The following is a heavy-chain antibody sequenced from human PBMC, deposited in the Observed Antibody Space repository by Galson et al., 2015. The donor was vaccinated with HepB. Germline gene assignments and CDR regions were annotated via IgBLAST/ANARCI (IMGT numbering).Heavy chain of an antibody. CDR3: AKKWVGGEGLFDY. V-gene: IGHV3-30*02. CDR2: IRYDGSNK. Sequence: SLRLSCAASGFTFSSYGMHWVRQAPGKGLEWVAFIRYDGSNKYYADSVKGRFTISRDNSKNTLYLQMNSLRAEDTAVYYCAKKWVGGEGLFDYWGQGTLVTVSS. D-gene: IGHD1-26*01. CDR1: GFTFSSYG. J-gene: IGHJ4*02.